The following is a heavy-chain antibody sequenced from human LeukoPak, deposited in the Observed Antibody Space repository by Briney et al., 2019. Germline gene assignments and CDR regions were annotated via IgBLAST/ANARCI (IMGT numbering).Heavy chain of an antibody. Sequence: ASVKVSCKASGYTFSSYGFSWVRQAPGQGLEWMGWISAYNGNTNYAQKLQGRVTMTTDTSTSTAYMELRSLRADDTAVYYCARDSNSSGWSDAFDVWGQGTMVTVSS. D-gene: IGHD6-19*01. J-gene: IGHJ3*01. CDR1: GYTFSSYG. CDR3: ARDSNSSGWSDAFDV. CDR2: ISAYNGNT. V-gene: IGHV1-18*01.